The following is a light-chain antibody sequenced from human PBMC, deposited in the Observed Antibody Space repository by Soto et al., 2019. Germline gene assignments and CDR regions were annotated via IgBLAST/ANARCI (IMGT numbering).Light chain of an antibody. CDR2: AAS. J-gene: IGKJ1*01. Sequence: IQMTQSPSSLSASIGDRVTITCQASQNITNNLSWYQQKPGQAPKLLIYAASNLYTGVPSRFSGSRSGTEFTLTISSLQPEDFASYYCLQDYGDSWTFGQGTKVDIK. V-gene: IGKV1-6*01. CDR3: LQDYGDSWT. CDR1: QNITNN.